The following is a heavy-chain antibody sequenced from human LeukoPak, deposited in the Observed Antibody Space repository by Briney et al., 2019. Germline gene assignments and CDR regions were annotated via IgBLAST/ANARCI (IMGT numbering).Heavy chain of an antibody. CDR1: GYTFTSYG. CDR2: ISPYNGNT. V-gene: IGHV1-18*01. Sequence: ASVKVSCEASGYTFTSYGISWVRQAPGQGLEWMGWISPYNGNTNYAQKLQGRVTMTQDTSTSTAYTAMRTLRSDDTAVYYCARAMITFGGVYNWFDPWGQGTLVTVSS. J-gene: IGHJ5*02. D-gene: IGHD3-16*01. CDR3: ARAMITFGGVYNWFDP.